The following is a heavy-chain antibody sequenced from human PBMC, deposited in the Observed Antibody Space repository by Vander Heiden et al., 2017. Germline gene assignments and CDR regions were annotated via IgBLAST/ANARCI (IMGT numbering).Heavy chain of an antibody. D-gene: IGHD1-26*01. CDR1: GFTFSAYA. CDR3: AQGHSGSNWFDP. J-gene: IGHJ5*02. Sequence: EMQLFESGGGSVQPGGSLRLSCAGSGFTFSAYAVSWVRQAPGKGLEWVSSISESGDRTYYADFVKGRFTISRDNSKNTLYLQMNSLRVDDTAVYYCAQGHSGSNWFDPWAQGALVTVSS. CDR2: ISESGDRT. V-gene: IGHV3-23*01.